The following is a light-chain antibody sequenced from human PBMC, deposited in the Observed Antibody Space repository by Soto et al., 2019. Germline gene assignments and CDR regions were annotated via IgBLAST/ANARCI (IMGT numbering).Light chain of an antibody. CDR2: GAS. CDR3: QQYNDWPPYT. Sequence: ETVVTQSPATLSVSPGERATLSCRASQSVTTNLAWYQQKSGQAPRLLIYGASTRATGVPARFSGSGSGTEFTLTISGLQSEDFAVYYCQQYNDWPPYTFGQGTKLEIK. CDR1: QSVTTN. J-gene: IGKJ2*01. V-gene: IGKV3-15*01.